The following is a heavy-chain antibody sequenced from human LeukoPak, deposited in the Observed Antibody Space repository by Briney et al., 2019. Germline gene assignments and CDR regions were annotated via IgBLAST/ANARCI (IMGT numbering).Heavy chain of an antibody. CDR1: GGSIRSTNW. D-gene: IGHD1-26*01. Sequence: KPSETLSLTCGVSGGSIRSTNWWSWVRQPPGQGLEWIGEISLSGQTNFNPSLNGRVTMSLDESRNQLSLKLTSVTAADTAIYYCSRESGAFCPFGYWGQGTLVIVSS. J-gene: IGHJ4*02. CDR2: ISLSGQT. CDR3: SRESGAFCPFGY. V-gene: IGHV4/OR15-8*02.